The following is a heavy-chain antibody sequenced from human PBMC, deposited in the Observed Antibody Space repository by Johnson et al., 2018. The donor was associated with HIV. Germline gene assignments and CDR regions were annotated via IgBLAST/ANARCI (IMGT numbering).Heavy chain of an antibody. D-gene: IGHD3-22*01. CDR3: ARGPMIVVPHDAFDI. J-gene: IGHJ3*02. Sequence: VQLVESGGGLVQPGRSLRLSCAASGFTFSSYAMSWVRQAPGKGLEWVSGINWNGISTGYADSVKGRFTISRDNAKNTLYLQMNSLRAEDTAVYYCARGPMIVVPHDAFDIWGQGTMVTVSS. CDR1: GFTFSSYA. CDR2: INWNGIST. V-gene: IGHV3-20*04.